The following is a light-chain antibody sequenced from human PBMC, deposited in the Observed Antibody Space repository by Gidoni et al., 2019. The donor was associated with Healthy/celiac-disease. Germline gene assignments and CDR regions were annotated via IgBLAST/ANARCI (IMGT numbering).Light chain of an antibody. V-gene: IGKV1-5*03. CDR2: KAS. J-gene: IGKJ3*01. Sequence: DIQMTQSPSTLSASVGDRVTITCRASQSISSWLAWYQQKPGKAPKLLIYKASSLESGVPSRFSGSGSGTEFTLTISSLQPDDFATYYCQQYNSYSPFXXXTKVDIK. CDR3: QQYNSYSP. CDR1: QSISSW.